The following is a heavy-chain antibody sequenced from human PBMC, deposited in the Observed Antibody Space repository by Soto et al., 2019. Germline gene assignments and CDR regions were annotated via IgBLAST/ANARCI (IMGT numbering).Heavy chain of an antibody. Sequence: PGESLKISCKGSGYSFTSYWIGWVRQMPGKGLEWMGIIYPGDSDTRYSPSFQGQVAISADKSISTAYLQWSSLKASDTAMYYCASRDSAGRYCSGGSCRRLTVGFDAFDIWGQGTMVTVSS. V-gene: IGHV5-51*01. CDR1: GYSFTSYW. CDR3: ASRDSAGRYCSGGSCRRLTVGFDAFDI. D-gene: IGHD2-15*01. CDR2: IYPGDSDT. J-gene: IGHJ3*02.